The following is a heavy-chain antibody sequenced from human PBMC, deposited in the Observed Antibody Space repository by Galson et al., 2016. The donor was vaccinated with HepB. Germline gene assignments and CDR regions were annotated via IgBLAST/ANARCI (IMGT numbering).Heavy chain of an antibody. CDR2: ISGSAIGT. Sequence: SLRLSCAASGFTFSSCVMSWVRQAPGKGLEWVSGISGSAIGTYYADSVKGRFTISRDNSKNTLYLQMNSLRAEDTAVYYCAKVGYYDFWSDYFIGYWGQGTVVTVSS. J-gene: IGHJ4*02. CDR3: AKVGYYDFWSDYFIGY. V-gene: IGHV3-23*01. CDR1: GFTFSSCV. D-gene: IGHD3-3*01.